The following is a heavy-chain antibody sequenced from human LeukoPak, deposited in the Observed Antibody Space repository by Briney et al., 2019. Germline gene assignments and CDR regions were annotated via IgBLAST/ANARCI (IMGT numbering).Heavy chain of an antibody. D-gene: IGHD3-10*01. CDR1: GYSFTSYW. CDR3: ARSKRGYGSGSYYSDY. J-gene: IGHJ4*02. CDR2: IYPVDSDT. Sequence: GESLQISCKGSGYSFTSYWICWVRQMPGKGLEWMGIIYPVDSDTRYSPSFQGQVTISADKSISTAYLQWSSLKASDTAMYYCARSKRGYGSGSYYSDYWGQGTLVTVSS. V-gene: IGHV5-51*01.